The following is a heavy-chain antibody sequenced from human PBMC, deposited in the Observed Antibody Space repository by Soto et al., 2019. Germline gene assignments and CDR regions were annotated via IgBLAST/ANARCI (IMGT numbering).Heavy chain of an antibody. J-gene: IGHJ6*02. D-gene: IGHD6-13*01. Sequence: EVQLVPAGAEVKKPGESLKISCKGSGYSFTSYWIGWVRQMPGKGLEWMGIIYPGDSDTRYSPSFQGQVTISADKSISTAYLQWSSLKASDTAMYYCAVGLPYSSSSNVDYYYYGMDVWGQGTTVTVSS. V-gene: IGHV5-51*01. CDR2: IYPGDSDT. CDR1: GYSFTSYW. CDR3: AVGLPYSSSSNVDYYYYGMDV.